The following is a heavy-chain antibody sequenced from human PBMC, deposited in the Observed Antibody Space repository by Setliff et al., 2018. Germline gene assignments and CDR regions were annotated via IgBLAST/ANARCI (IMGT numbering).Heavy chain of an antibody. V-gene: IGHV3-48*04. J-gene: IGHJ6*02. CDR1: GFTFSGYG. CDR2: ISGSSSTI. Sequence: PGGSLRLSCAASGFTFSGYGMHWVRQAPGKGLEWVSHISGSSSTIYYADSVKGRFTISRDNAKNSLYLQMNSLRGEDTAVYYCARGNGMDVWGQGTTVTVSS. CDR3: ARGNGMDV.